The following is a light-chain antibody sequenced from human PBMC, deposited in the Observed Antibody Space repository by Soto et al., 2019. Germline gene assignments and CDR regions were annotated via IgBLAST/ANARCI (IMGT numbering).Light chain of an antibody. CDR1: SSDIGAGYD. CDR2: GNS. V-gene: IGLV1-40*01. CDR3: QSYDSSLSIYV. J-gene: IGLJ1*01. Sequence: QSVLTQPPSVSGSPGQRVIIFCTGSSSDIGAGYDVHWYQHLPGRAPKLLIYGNSHRPSGVPARFSGSKSATSASLAITGLQAEDEADYFCQSYDSSLSIYVFGTGTKVTVL.